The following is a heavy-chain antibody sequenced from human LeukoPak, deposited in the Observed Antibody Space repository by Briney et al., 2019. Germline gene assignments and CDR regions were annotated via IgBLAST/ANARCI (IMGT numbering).Heavy chain of an antibody. CDR3: ARPADSSGYYYDSSGYRKAFDI. V-gene: IGHV4-39*07. Sequence: PSETLSLTCTVSGGSITSNSYYWGWIRQPPGKGLEWIGSITYSGSTYYNPSLKRRVTISIDTSKNQFSLKLSSVTAADTAVYYCARPADSSGYYYDSSGYRKAFDIWGQGTMVTVSS. J-gene: IGHJ3*02. D-gene: IGHD3-22*01. CDR2: ITYSGST. CDR1: GGSITSNSYY.